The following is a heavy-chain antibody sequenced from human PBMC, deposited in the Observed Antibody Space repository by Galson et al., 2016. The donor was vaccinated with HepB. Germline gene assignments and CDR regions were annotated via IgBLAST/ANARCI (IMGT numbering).Heavy chain of an antibody. V-gene: IGHV1-69*06. D-gene: IGHD3-16*02. CDR2: IIPPFGAT. CDR1: GGTFSNFA. Sequence: SVKVSCKASGGTFSNFAISWLRQAPGQGLEWMGGIIPPFGATNYAQKFQGRVTITADKSTTTVYMDLNSLRAEDTAVYYCARSLFWGSYRCFGYWGQGTLVTVSS. CDR3: ARSLFWGSYRCFGY. J-gene: IGHJ4*02.